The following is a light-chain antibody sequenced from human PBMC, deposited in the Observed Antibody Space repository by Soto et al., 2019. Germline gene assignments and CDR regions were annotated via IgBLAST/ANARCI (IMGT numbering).Light chain of an antibody. J-gene: IGLJ1*01. Sequence: QSALTQPASVSGSPGLSITISCTGTSSDIGAYNSVSWYQQHPGKAPKLMIYEVSNRPSGVSNRFSASKSGNTASLTISGLQAEDEADYYCSSRTTSNPYVFGTGTKLTVL. V-gene: IGLV2-14*01. CDR2: EVS. CDR3: SSRTTSNPYV. CDR1: SSDIGAYNS.